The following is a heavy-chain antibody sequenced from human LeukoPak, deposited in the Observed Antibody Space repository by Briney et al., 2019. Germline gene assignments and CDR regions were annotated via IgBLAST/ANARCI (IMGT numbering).Heavy chain of an antibody. V-gene: IGHV1-18*01. CDR3: ARDIGYDSLLPL. J-gene: IGHJ4*02. CDR1: GYTFTSYG. Sequence: ASVKVSCKASGYTFTSYGISWVRQAPGQGLEWMGWISAYNGNTNYAQKLQGRVTMTTDTSTSTAYMELSSLRSEDTAVYYCARDIGYDSLLPLWGQGTLVTVSP. CDR2: ISAYNGNT. D-gene: IGHD3-3*01.